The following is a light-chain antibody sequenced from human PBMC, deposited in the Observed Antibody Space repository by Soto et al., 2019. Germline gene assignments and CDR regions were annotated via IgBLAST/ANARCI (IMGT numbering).Light chain of an antibody. CDR2: DVS. Sequence: QSVLTQPRSVSGSPGQSVTISCTGTSSDVGGYNYVSWYQQHPGKAPKLMIYDVSKRPSGVPDRFSGSKSGNTASLTISGLQAEDEADYYCCSYAGSDDFGTGTKVTVL. CDR3: CSYAGSDD. CDR1: SSDVGGYNY. V-gene: IGLV2-11*01. J-gene: IGLJ1*01.